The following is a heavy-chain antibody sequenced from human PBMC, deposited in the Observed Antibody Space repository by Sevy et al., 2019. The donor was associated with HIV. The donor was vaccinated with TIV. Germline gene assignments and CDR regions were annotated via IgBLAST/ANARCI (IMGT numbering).Heavy chain of an antibody. CDR1: GFTFSSYA. CDR2: ISYDGSNK. Sequence: GGSLRLSCAASGFTFSSYAMLWVRQAPGKGLEWVAVISYDGSNKYYADSVKGRFTISRDNSKNTLYLQMNSLRAEDTAVYYCARAGGGYYYGSGSYSSPYYYYGMDVWGQGTTVTVSS. V-gene: IGHV3-30-3*01. J-gene: IGHJ6*02. D-gene: IGHD3-10*01. CDR3: ARAGGGYYYGSGSYSSPYYYYGMDV.